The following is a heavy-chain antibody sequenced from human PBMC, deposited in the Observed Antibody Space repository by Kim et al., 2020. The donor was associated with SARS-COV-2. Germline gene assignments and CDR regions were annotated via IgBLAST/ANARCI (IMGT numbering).Heavy chain of an antibody. CDR1: GYTFTNYG. CDR3: ARDRIGGRSSRDSFYGMDV. J-gene: IGHJ6*02. V-gene: IGHV1-18*01. Sequence: ASVKVSCKASGYTFTNYGIHWVRQAPGQGLEWMGWISVYNGNTNYVEKLQGRVTMTTDTSTNTAYMELRSLRSDDTAMYYCARDRIGGRSSRDSFYGMDVWGQGTTVTVSS. CDR2: ISVYNGNT. D-gene: IGHD6-13*01.